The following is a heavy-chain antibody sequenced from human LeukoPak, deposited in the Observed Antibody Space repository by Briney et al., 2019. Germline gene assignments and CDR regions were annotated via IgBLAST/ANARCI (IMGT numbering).Heavy chain of an antibody. Sequence: GGSLRLSCAASGFTFSSYGMHWVRQAPGKGLEWVAFIRYDGSNKYYADSVKGRFTISRDNSKNTLYLQMNSLRAEDTAVYYCAIVGGALRSTSCFQRFDPWGQGTLDTVSS. V-gene: IGHV3-30*02. CDR1: GFTFSSYG. CDR2: IRYDGSNK. CDR3: AIVGGALRSTSCFQRFDP. J-gene: IGHJ5*02. D-gene: IGHD2-2*01.